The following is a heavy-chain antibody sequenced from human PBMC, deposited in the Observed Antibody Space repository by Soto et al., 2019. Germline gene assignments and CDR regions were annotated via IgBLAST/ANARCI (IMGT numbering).Heavy chain of an antibody. V-gene: IGHV1-46*01. CDR1: GYTFTSYY. D-gene: IGHD3-3*01. Sequence: ASVKVSCKASGYTFTSYYMHWVRQAPGQGLEWMGIINPSGGSTSYAQKFQGRVTMTRDTSTSTVYMELSSLRSEDTAVYYCARIHYDFWSGSIFDYWGQGTLVTVSS. CDR3: ARIHYDFWSGSIFDY. CDR2: INPSGGST. J-gene: IGHJ4*02.